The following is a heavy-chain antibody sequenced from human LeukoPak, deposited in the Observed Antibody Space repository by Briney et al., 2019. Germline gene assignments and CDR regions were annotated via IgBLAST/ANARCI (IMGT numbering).Heavy chain of an antibody. J-gene: IGHJ4*02. CDR3: AKNDSGGYDSFDS. V-gene: IGHV3-23*01. Sequence: GGSLRLSCAASGFTLSSYGMSWVRQAPGKGLEWVSAISGSGASTNYADYVKGRFTISRDKSKNTLYLQMNSLRAEDTAVYYCAKNDSGGYDSFDSWVQGILVTVSS. CDR1: GFTLSSYG. D-gene: IGHD3-22*01. CDR2: ISGSGAST.